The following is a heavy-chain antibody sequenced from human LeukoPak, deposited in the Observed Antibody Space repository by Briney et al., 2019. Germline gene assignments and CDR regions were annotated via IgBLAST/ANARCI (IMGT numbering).Heavy chain of an antibody. D-gene: IGHD3-10*01. V-gene: IGHV4-31*03. Sequence: SETLSLTCTVSGGSISSGGYYWSWIRQHPGTGLEWIGYIYYSGSTYYNPSLKSRVTISVDTSKNQFSLKLSSVTAADTAVYYCARGRRSMVRGVTLNWFDPWGQGTLVTVSS. CDR1: GGSISSGGYY. J-gene: IGHJ5*02. CDR3: ARGRRSMVRGVTLNWFDP. CDR2: IYYSGST.